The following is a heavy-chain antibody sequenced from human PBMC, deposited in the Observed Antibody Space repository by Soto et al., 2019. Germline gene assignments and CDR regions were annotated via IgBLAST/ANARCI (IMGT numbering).Heavy chain of an antibody. CDR1: GYTFTSCG. Sequence: ASVKVSCKASGYTFTSCGISWVRQAPGQGLEWMGWISAYNGNTNYAQKLQGRVTMTTDTSTSTAYMELRSLRSDDTAVYYCARDLRYSANYYYYGMDVWGQGTTVTVSS. J-gene: IGHJ6*02. D-gene: IGHD3-9*01. V-gene: IGHV1-18*04. CDR3: ARDLRYSANYYYYGMDV. CDR2: ISAYNGNT.